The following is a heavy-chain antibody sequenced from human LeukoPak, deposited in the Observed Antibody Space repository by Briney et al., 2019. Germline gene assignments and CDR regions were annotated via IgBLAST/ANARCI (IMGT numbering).Heavy chain of an antibody. D-gene: IGHD5-24*01. J-gene: IGHJ3*02. CDR2: INPNSGGT. Sequence: ASVKVSCKASGYTFTGYYMHWVRQAPGQGLEWIGWINPNSGGTNYAQKFQGRVTMTRDTSISTAYMELSRLRSDDTAVYYCARSIRGDGYNPHAFDIWGQGTMVTVSS. CDR1: GYTFTGYY. V-gene: IGHV1-2*02. CDR3: ARSIRGDGYNPHAFDI.